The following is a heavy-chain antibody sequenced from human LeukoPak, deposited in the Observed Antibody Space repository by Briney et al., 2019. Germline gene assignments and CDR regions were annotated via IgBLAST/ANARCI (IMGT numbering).Heavy chain of an antibody. J-gene: IGHJ4*02. CDR1: GFTFSTYN. Sequence: GGSLRLSCAASGFTFSTYNMNWVRQAPGKGLEWVLHITSSSTNIYYADSVKGRFTISRDNSKNTLFLQMNSLRTEDTAVYFCARWGNDYSQFDSWGQGTLVTVS. CDR2: ITSSSTNI. D-gene: IGHD4-11*01. V-gene: IGHV3-48*01. CDR3: ARWGNDYSQFDS.